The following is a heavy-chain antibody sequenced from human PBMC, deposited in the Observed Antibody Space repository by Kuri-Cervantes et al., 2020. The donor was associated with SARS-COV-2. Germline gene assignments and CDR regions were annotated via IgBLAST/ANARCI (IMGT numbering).Heavy chain of an antibody. J-gene: IGHJ3*02. V-gene: IGHV1-69*06. D-gene: IGHD3-22*01. Sequence: SVKVSCKASGGTFSSYTISWVRQAPGQGLEWMGGIIPIFGTANYAQKFQGRVTITADKSTSTAYMELSSLRSEDTAVYYCARGVPKASYYYDSSGHYDDAFDIWGQGTMVTVSS. CDR1: GGTFSSYT. CDR2: IIPIFGTA. CDR3: ARGVPKASYYYDSSGHYDDAFDI.